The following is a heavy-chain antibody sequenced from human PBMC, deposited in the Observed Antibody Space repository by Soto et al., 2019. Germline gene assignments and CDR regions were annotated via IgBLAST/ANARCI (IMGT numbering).Heavy chain of an antibody. D-gene: IGHD5-18*01. J-gene: IGHJ6*02. Sequence: QVQLVESGGGVVQPGRSLRLSCAASGFSFSNYAVHWVRQAPGKGLEWVAVISYDGNNKYYADSVKGRFTISRDNSKNTLYMQMNSLRAEDTAVYYCARERWIRPPYYYYSMDVWGQGTTVTVSS. CDR1: GFSFSNYA. V-gene: IGHV3-30-3*01. CDR2: ISYDGNNK. CDR3: ARERWIRPPYYYYSMDV.